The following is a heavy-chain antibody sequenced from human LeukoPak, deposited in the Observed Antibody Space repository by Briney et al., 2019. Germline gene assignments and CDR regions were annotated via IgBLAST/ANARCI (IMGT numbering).Heavy chain of an antibody. CDR3: ARRQWELLGYYYYYMDV. Sequence: GASVKVSCKASGYTFTSYYMHWVRQAPGQGLEWMGIINPSGGSTSYAQKFQGRVTMTRDTSTSTVYMELSSLRSEDTAVYYCARRQWELLGYYYYYMDVWGKGTTVTVSS. CDR1: GYTFTSYY. D-gene: IGHD1-26*01. CDR2: INPSGGST. V-gene: IGHV1-46*01. J-gene: IGHJ6*03.